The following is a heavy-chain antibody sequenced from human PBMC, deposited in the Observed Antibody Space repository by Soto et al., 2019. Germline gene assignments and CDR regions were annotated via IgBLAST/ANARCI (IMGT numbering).Heavy chain of an antibody. Sequence: KPSETLSLTCTVSGGSMIAYYWNWMRQPPGKGLQWIGYTYYSGSTTYNPSLKSRVTISVDSSKNQFSLKLDSVTPADTAVYYCARVRGTDGKRYFDYWGPGTLVTVSS. CDR1: GGSMIAYY. V-gene: IGHV4-59*01. CDR3: ARVRGTDGKRYFDY. CDR2: TYYSGST. D-gene: IGHD6-13*01. J-gene: IGHJ4*02.